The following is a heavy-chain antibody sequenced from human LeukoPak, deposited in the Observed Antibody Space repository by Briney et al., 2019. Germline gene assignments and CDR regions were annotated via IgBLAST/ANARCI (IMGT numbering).Heavy chain of an antibody. D-gene: IGHD6-25*01. CDR1: GYTFTSYG. V-gene: IGHV1-18*01. CDR2: ISAYNGNT. J-gene: IGHJ4*02. CDR3: AREKAVTGPDGMTEY. Sequence: ASVKVSCKASGYTFTSYGISWVRQAPGQGLEWMGWISAYNGNTNYAQKLQGRVTMTTDPSTSTAYMELRSLRSDDTAVYYCAREKAVTGPDGMTEYWGQGTLVTVSS.